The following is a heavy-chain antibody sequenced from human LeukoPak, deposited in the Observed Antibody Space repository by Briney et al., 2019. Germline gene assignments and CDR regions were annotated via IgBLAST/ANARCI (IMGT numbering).Heavy chain of an antibody. Sequence: PGRSLRLSCAASGFTLDDYAMHWVRQAPGKGLEWVSGISWNSGSIGYADSVKGRFTISRDNAKNSLYLQMNSLRAEDTALFYCAKSPRLLWFGEWDNWGQGTLVTVSS. D-gene: IGHD3-10*01. CDR3: AKSPRLLWFGEWDN. V-gene: IGHV3-9*01. CDR2: ISWNSGSI. CDR1: GFTLDDYA. J-gene: IGHJ4*02.